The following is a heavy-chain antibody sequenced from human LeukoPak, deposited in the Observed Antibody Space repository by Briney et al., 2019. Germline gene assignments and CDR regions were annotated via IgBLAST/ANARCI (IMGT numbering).Heavy chain of an antibody. V-gene: IGHV4-39*01. Sequence: SETLSLTCTVSGGSVSSSNYYWGWIRQPPGKGLEWIASMYYSGNTYYNSSLKSRVNISADTSTNQLSLRLSSVTAADTAVYHCARHGTIAAPLRFFDIWGQGSLLIVSS. CDR1: GGSVSSSNYY. CDR2: MYYSGNT. D-gene: IGHD6-13*01. J-gene: IGHJ4*02. CDR3: ARHGTIAAPLRFFDI.